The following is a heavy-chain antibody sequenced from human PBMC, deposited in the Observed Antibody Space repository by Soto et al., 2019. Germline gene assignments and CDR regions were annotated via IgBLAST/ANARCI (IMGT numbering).Heavy chain of an antibody. V-gene: IGHV1-8*01. D-gene: IGHD2-21*01. CDR1: GYTFASYD. CDR3: ARSDGYHFNWLDS. CDR2: MNPNSNTT. J-gene: IGHJ5*01. Sequence: QVQLVQSGAEVKTPGASVKVSCKASGYTFASYDMNWVRQAPGQGREWMGWMNPNSNTTGYAQKFQGRLTMTRDIALSIAHMELSSLRNEDTAVYYCARSDGYHFNWLDSWGQGTLVTVSA.